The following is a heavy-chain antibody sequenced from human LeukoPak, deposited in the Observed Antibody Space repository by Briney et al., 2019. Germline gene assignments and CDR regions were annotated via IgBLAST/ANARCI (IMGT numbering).Heavy chain of an antibody. J-gene: IGHJ6*02. CDR2: IYTSGST. D-gene: IGHD3-22*01. CDR3: ARHSGAYYYDSSGSWAIYYYGMDV. CDR1: GGSVSAYY. Sequence: PSETLSLTCTVSGGSVSAYYWSWIRQPAGKGLEWIGHIYTSGSTNYNPSLKSRVTMSVDTSKNQFSLKLHSVTAADTAVYYCARHSGAYYYDSSGSWAIYYYGMDVWGQGTTVTVSS. V-gene: IGHV4-4*07.